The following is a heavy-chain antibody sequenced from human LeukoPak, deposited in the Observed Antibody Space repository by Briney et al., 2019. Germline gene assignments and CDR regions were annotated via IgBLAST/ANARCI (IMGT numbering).Heavy chain of an antibody. CDR1: GYTFTGYY. Sequence: ASVKVSCKASGYTFTGYYMHWVRQAPGQGLEWMGRINPNSGGTNYAQKFQGRVTMTRDTSISTAYMELNRLRSDDTAVYYCARDSDTYDYVWGSYRFDYWGQGTLVTVSS. CDR2: INPNSGGT. CDR3: ARDSDTYDYVWGSYRFDY. J-gene: IGHJ4*02. D-gene: IGHD3-16*02. V-gene: IGHV1-2*06.